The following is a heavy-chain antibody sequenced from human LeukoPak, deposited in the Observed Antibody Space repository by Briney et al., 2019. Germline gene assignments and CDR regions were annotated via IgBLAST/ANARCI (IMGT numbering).Heavy chain of an antibody. CDR1: GFTFSSYS. CDR2: ISYDGSNK. CDR3: AKETYYYDSSDGFDY. V-gene: IGHV3-30*18. J-gene: IGHJ4*02. Sequence: GGSLRLSCAASGFTFSSYSMNWVRQAPGKGLEWVAVISYDGSNKYYADSVKGRFTISRDNSKNTLYLQMNSLRAEDTAVYYCAKETYYYDSSDGFDYWGQGTLVTVSS. D-gene: IGHD3-22*01.